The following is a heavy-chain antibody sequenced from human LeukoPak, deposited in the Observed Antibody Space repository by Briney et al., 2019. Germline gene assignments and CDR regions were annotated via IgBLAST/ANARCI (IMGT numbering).Heavy chain of an antibody. J-gene: IGHJ5*02. Sequence: PSETLSPTCTVSGGSISSSSYYWGWIRQPPGKGLEWIGSIYYSGSTYYNPSLKSRVTISVDTSKNQFSLKLSSVTAADTAVYYCASRGVGATFWFDPWGQGTLVTVSS. CDR1: GGSISSSSYY. CDR3: ASRGVGATFWFDP. CDR2: IYYSGST. V-gene: IGHV4-39*01. D-gene: IGHD1-26*01.